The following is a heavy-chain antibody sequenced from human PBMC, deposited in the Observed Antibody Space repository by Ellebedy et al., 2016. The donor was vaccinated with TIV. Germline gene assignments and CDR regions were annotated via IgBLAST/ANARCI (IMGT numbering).Heavy chain of an antibody. V-gene: IGHV1-18*01. Sequence: AASVKVSCKASGYTFTSYGISWVRQAPGQGLEWMGWISAYNGYTNYAQKLQGRVTMTTDTSTSTAYMELRSLRSDDTAVYYCARVPGQQLVPINWFDPWGQGTLVTVSS. J-gene: IGHJ5*02. D-gene: IGHD6-13*01. CDR2: ISAYNGYT. CDR3: ARVPGQQLVPINWFDP. CDR1: GYTFTSYG.